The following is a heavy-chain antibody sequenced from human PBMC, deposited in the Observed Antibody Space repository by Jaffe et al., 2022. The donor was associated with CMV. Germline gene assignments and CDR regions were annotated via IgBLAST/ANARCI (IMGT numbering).Heavy chain of an antibody. V-gene: IGHV3-23*04. CDR1: GFTFSSYA. D-gene: IGHD3-3*01. J-gene: IGHJ6*03. CDR2: ISGSGGST. CDR3: AKAPHDFWSGYSYYYYYYMDV. Sequence: EVQLVESGGGLVQPGGSLRLSCAASGFTFSSYAMSWVRQAPGKGLEWVSAISGSGGSTYYADSVKGRFTISRDNSKNTLYLQMNSLRAEDTAVYYCAKAPHDFWSGYSYYYYYYMDVWGKGTTVTVSS.